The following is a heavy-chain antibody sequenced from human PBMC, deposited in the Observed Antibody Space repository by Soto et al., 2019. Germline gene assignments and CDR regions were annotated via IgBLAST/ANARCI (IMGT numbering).Heavy chain of an antibody. CDR3: ARDRGVAPPVAGNTHYYYYMDV. CDR2: ISGFNGNT. CDR1: GYSFTNYG. D-gene: IGHD6-13*01. J-gene: IGHJ6*03. Sequence: QDPLVQSGAEVKKPGASVTGSCKASGYSFTNYGITWVRQAPGQGLEWMGWISGFNGNTHYAQKLQGRVTMTTDASTSIAYMELRILRSYDTGVYYCARDRGVAPPVAGNTHYYYYMDVWGKGTTVTVSS. V-gene: IGHV1-18*01.